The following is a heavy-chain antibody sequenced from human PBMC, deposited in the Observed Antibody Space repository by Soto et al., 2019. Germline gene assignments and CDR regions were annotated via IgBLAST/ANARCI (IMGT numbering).Heavy chain of an antibody. CDR2: IYYSGST. V-gene: IGHV4-59*08. J-gene: IGHJ4*02. D-gene: IGHD6-13*01. CDR1: GGSISSYY. CDR3: ARHPGRWYYFDY. Sequence: SETLSLTCTVSGGSISSYYWSWIRQPPGKGLEWIGYIYYSGSTNYNPSLKSRVTISVDTSKNQFSLKLSSVTAADTAVYYCARHPGRWYYFDYWGQGTLVTVSS.